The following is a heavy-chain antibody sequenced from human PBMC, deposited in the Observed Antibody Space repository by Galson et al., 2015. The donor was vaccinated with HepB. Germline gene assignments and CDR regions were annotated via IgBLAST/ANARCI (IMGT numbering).Heavy chain of an antibody. CDR3: ARGGWRDYYYGMDV. D-gene: IGHD3-10*01. J-gene: IGHJ6*02. V-gene: IGHV3-66*01. CDR2: IYSGGST. CDR1: GFTVSSNY. Sequence: SLRLSCAASGFTVSSNYMSWVRQAPGKGLEWVSVIYSGGSTYYADSVKGRFTISRDNSKNTLYLQMNSLRAEDTAVYYCARGGWRDYYYGMDVWGQGTTVTVSS.